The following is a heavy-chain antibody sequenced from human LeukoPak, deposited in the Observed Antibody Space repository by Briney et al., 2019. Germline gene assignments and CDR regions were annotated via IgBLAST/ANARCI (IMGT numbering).Heavy chain of an antibody. D-gene: IGHD3-22*01. J-gene: IGHJ4*02. CDR3: VKDLSYESSGHDLEY. Sequence: PGGSLRLSCVASGFTFEDYTMHWVRQAPGKTLEWVSLISWDGTTYYTDSVKGRFTISRDNSKNSLYLQMDTLRSEDTAFYYCVKDLSYESSGHDLEYWGQGTLVTVSP. CDR2: ISWDGTT. V-gene: IGHV3-43*01. CDR1: GFTFEDYT.